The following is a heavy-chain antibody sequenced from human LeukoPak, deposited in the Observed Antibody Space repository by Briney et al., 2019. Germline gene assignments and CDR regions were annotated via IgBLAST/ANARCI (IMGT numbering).Heavy chain of an antibody. D-gene: IGHD2-2*01. J-gene: IGHJ4*02. Sequence: NPSETLSLTCAVSGYSISSGFYWGWIRQPPGKGLEWIGSIYHSGSTYYSPSLKSRVTISVDTSKNQFSLKVRSVTAADTAIYYCARSNRLLPDATVSWYFDYWGQGALVTISS. V-gene: IGHV4-38-2*01. CDR2: IYHSGST. CDR3: ARSNRLLPDATVSWYFDY. CDR1: GYSISSGFY.